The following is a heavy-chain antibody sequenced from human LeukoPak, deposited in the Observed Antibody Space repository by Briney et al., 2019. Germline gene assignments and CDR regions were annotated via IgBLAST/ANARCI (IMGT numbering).Heavy chain of an antibody. V-gene: IGHV3-23*01. J-gene: IGHJ3*02. Sequence: GSLRLSCAASGFTFSSYAMTWVRQAPGKGLEWVSAISGSGDSTYYTDSVKGRFTISRDNSRNTLYLQIYSLRAEDTAVYFCAKDGSGSLADAFDIWGQGTMVTVSS. D-gene: IGHD3-10*01. CDR1: GFTFSSYA. CDR3: AKDGSGSLADAFDI. CDR2: ISGSGDST.